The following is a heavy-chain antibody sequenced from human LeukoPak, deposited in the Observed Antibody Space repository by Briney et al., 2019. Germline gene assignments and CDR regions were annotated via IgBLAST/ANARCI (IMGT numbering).Heavy chain of an antibody. Sequence: PSETLSLTCTVSGGSISSSSYYWGWIRQPPGNGLEWIGRIYYSGSTYYNPSLRSRVAISVDTSKNQFSLKLSSVTAADTAVYYCAGRKGRLGELSSFDAFDIWGQGTMVTVSS. D-gene: IGHD3-16*02. V-gene: IGHV4-39*01. J-gene: IGHJ3*02. CDR1: GGSISSSSYY. CDR3: AGRKGRLGELSSFDAFDI. CDR2: IYYSGST.